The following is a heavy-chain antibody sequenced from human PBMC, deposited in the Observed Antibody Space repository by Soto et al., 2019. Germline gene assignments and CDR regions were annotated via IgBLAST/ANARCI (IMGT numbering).Heavy chain of an antibody. CDR2: ITGSSDYT. V-gene: IGHV3-11*05. CDR3: AREYYYGMDV. CDR1: GFTFSDYY. J-gene: IGHJ6*02. Sequence: QVQLVESGGGLVRPGGSLRLCCAASGFTFSDYYMTWIRQAPGKGLEWVSYITGSSDYTNYADSVKGRFTISRDNVKNSLYLQMNSLRAEDTAVYYCAREYYYGMDVWGQGTTVTVSS.